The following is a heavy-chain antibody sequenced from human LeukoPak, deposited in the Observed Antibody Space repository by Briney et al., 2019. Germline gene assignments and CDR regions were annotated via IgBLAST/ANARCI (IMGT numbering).Heavy chain of an antibody. CDR1: GGSISSSSYY. D-gene: IGHD3-10*01. CDR2: VYYSGYT. CDR3: ARENVLWLGELLGAFDI. J-gene: IGHJ3*02. V-gene: IGHV4-39*02. Sequence: PSETLSLTCTVSGGSISSSSYYWGWIRQPPGKGLEWIGSVYYSGYTYYNPSLKSRVTISVDTSNDQFSLKLSSVTAADTAVYYCARENVLWLGELLGAFDIWGPGTTVTVSS.